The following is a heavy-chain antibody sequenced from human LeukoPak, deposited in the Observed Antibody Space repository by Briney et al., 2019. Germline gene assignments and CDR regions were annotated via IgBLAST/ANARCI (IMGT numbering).Heavy chain of an antibody. D-gene: IGHD2-15*01. CDR2: IIPDGSAK. J-gene: IGHJ5*02. Sequence: GGSLRLSCVVSGVTVSTNYMGWVRQAPGKGLEWVASIIPDGSAKFYVDSVKGRFTISRDNAKSSLYLQVNSLRVEDTAVYYCADVDASAWGQGALVTVSS. V-gene: IGHV3-7*01. CDR1: GVTVSTNY. CDR3: ADVDASA.